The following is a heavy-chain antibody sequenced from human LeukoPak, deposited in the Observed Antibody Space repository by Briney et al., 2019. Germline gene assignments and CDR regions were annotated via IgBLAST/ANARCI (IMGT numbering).Heavy chain of an antibody. Sequence: GGSLRLSCAASGFTFSRYAMSWVRQAPGKGLEWVSTFGNSAHYANSVKGRFTISRDNSKNTLYLQMNSLGADDTAVYYCANHGVYSGSYSMDVWGQGTTVMVSS. CDR1: GFTFSRYA. CDR2: FGNSA. V-gene: IGHV3-23*01. CDR3: ANHGVYSGSYSMDV. J-gene: IGHJ6*02. D-gene: IGHD1-26*01.